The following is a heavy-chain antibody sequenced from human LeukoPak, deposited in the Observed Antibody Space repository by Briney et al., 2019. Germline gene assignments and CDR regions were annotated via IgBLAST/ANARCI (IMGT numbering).Heavy chain of an antibody. V-gene: IGHV3-30*07. CDR3: ARVIGSYGDSAY. D-gene: IGHD3-16*01. CDR2: ISNGGNE. CDR1: GFSLSGYG. Sequence: PGRSLRLSCAASGFSLSGYGMNWVRQAPGKGLEWLAGISNGGNEFYADSVKGRFTISRDNAKNSLYLQMDSLRAEDTAIYYCARVIGSYGDSAYWGQGTLVTVSS. J-gene: IGHJ4*02.